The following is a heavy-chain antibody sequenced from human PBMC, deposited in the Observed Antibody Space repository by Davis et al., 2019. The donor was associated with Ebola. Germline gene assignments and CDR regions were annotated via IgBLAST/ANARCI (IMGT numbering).Heavy chain of an antibody. V-gene: IGHV4-59*01. D-gene: IGHD6-19*01. J-gene: IGHJ4*02. CDR3: ARQYSSGWLDY. CDR1: GGSISSYY. Sequence: SETLSLTCTVSGGSISSYYWSWIRQPPGKGLEWIGYIYHSGSTNYNPSLKSRVTISRDTSKNQFSLKVNSVAAADTAMYYCARQYSSGWLDYWGQGTLVTVSS. CDR2: IYHSGST.